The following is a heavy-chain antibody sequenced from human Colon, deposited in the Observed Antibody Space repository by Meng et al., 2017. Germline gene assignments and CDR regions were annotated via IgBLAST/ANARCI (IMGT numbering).Heavy chain of an antibody. CDR1: GGSINNDY. Sequence: GSLRLSCSVSGGSINNDYWSWIRQPPGKSLEWLGFIHSSGTTNYNPSLESRVTLSVDTSKNQFSLKMTSMSAADTAVYYCARGGASSKPFNYWGQGMRVTVSS. D-gene: IGHD6-13*01. V-gene: IGHV4-59*01. J-gene: IGHJ4*02. CDR3: ARGGASSKPFNY. CDR2: IHSSGTT.